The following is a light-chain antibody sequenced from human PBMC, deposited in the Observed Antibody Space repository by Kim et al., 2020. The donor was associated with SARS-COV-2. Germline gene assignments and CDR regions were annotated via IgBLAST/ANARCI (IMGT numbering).Light chain of an antibody. V-gene: IGLV3-1*01. CDR1: KLGNKY. J-gene: IGLJ1*01. CDR3: LAWDSSSGSYV. CDR2: QDE. Sequence: SYELTQPPSVSASPGQAASITCSGEKLGNKYASWYQQKPGQSPVLVIYQDEKRPSGIPERFSGSNSGNSATLTISGTQAMDEADYFCLAWDSSSGSYVFG.